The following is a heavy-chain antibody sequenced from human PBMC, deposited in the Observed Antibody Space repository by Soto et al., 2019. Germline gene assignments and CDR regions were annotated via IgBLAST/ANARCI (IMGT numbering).Heavy chain of an antibody. J-gene: IGHJ6*02. Sequence: SETLSLTCAVHGGSFSGYYWTWIRQPPGKGLEWIGDINHSGSTNYNPSLKSRVTISVDTSKNQFSLKLSSVTAADTAVYYCARDREYYDILTGRPYYYGMDVWGQGTTVTVSS. V-gene: IGHV4-34*01. CDR2: INHSGST. D-gene: IGHD3-9*01. CDR3: ARDREYYDILTGRPYYYGMDV. CDR1: GGSFSGYY.